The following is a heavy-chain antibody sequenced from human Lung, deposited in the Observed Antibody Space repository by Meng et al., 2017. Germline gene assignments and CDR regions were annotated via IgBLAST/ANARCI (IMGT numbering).Heavy chain of an antibody. CDR1: GFTFSNAW. CDR2: IKSKTDGETA. V-gene: IGHV3-15*02. D-gene: IGHD3-22*01. J-gene: IGHJ4*01. CDR3: QWLSTHPPDQ. Sequence: LLVGAGGALVEPGGSLGPSCAASGFTFSNAWMSWVRQAPGKGLEWVGRIKSKTDGETADYAAPVKGRFPITRDDSQNTLYLQMNSLKTEDTAVYYCQWLSTHPPDQWGQGTLVTVSS.